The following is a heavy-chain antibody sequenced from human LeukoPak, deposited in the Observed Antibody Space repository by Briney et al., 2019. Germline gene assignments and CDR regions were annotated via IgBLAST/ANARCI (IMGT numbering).Heavy chain of an antibody. CDR1: GYTFTSYG. J-gene: IGHJ6*02. CDR3: ARSQTTGPPYYYYYYGMDV. V-gene: IGHV1-18*01. D-gene: IGHD1-14*01. CDR2: ISAYNGNT. Sequence: ASVKVSCKASGYTFTSYGISWVRQAPGQGLEWMGWISAYNGNTNYAQKLQGRVTMTTDTSTSTAYMELRSLRSDDTAVYYCARSQTTGPPYYYYYYGMDVWGQGTTVTVSS.